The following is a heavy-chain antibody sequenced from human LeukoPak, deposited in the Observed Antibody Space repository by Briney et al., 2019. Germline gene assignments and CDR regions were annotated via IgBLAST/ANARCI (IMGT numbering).Heavy chain of an antibody. D-gene: IGHD6-19*01. J-gene: IGHJ4*02. Sequence: SETLSLTCAVYGGSFSGYYWSWIRQPPGKGLEWIGEINHSGSTSYNPSLKSRVTISVDTSKNQFSLKLSSVTAADTAVYYCARGRWLVPFDYWGQGTLVTVSS. V-gene: IGHV4-34*01. CDR1: GGSFSGYY. CDR3: ARGRWLVPFDY. CDR2: INHSGST.